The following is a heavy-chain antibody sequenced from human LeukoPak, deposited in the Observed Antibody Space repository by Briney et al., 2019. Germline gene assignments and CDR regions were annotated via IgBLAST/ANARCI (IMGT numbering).Heavy chain of an antibody. D-gene: IGHD5-24*01. CDR1: GFTFSSYG. CDR2: ISYDGSNK. Sequence: GGSLRLSCAASGFTFSSYGMHWVRQAPGKGLEWVAVISYDGSNKYYADSVKGRFTISRDNSKNTLYLQMNSLRAEDTAVYYCARDLRNGYNYYYYMDVWGKGTTVTVSS. J-gene: IGHJ6*03. CDR3: ARDLRNGYNYYYYMDV. V-gene: IGHV3-30*03.